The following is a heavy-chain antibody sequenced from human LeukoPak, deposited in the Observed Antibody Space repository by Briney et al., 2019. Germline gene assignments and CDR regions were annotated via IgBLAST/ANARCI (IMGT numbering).Heavy chain of an antibody. J-gene: IGHJ4*02. Sequence: ASVKVSCKASGGTFISYAISWVRQAPGQGLEWMGWTNPNSDNTGYAQKFQGRVTMTRNPSISTAYMELSSLRSEDTAVYYCARNVRDTGTFDYWGQGTLVTVSS. D-gene: IGHD5-18*01. V-gene: IGHV1-8*02. CDR1: GGTFISYA. CDR2: TNPNSDNT. CDR3: ARNVRDTGTFDY.